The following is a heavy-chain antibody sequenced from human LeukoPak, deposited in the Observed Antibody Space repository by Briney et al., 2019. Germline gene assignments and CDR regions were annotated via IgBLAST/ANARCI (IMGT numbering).Heavy chain of an antibody. J-gene: IGHJ4*02. CDR3: VRGTGY. CDR2: ISSNGDNT. CDR1: GFTFSTYV. Sequence: GGSLRLSCSVSGFTFSTYVMHWVRQAPGKGLEYVSAISSNGDNTYYADSVKGRSTISRDNSKNTLYLQMSSLRADDTAVYYCVRGTGYWGQGALVTVSS. V-gene: IGHV3-64D*06.